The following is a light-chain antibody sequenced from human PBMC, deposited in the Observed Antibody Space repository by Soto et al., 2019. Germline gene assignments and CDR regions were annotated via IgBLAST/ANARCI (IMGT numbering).Light chain of an antibody. CDR1: QSISSY. Sequence: DIQMTQSPSSLSASVGDRVTITCRASQSISSYLNWYQQKPGKVPKLLIYAASTLQSGVPSRFSGSGSGTDFTLTISSLQPEDVATYYCQKYNSASPTFGQGTKVDIK. J-gene: IGKJ1*01. V-gene: IGKV1-27*01. CDR2: AAS. CDR3: QKYNSASPT.